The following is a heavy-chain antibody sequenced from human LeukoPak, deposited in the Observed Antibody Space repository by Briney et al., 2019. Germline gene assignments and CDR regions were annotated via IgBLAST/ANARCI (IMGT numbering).Heavy chain of an antibody. CDR3: ARDSYCSGGSCSDLYYYYGMDV. V-gene: IGHV1-3*01. Sequence: ASVKVSCKASGYTFTSYAMHWVRQAPGQRLEWMGWINAGNGNTKYSQKFQGRVTITRDTSASTAYMELSSLRSEDMAVYYCARDSYCSGGSCSDLYYYYGMDVWGQGTTVTVSS. CDR2: INAGNGNT. CDR1: GYTFTSYA. D-gene: IGHD2-15*01. J-gene: IGHJ6*02.